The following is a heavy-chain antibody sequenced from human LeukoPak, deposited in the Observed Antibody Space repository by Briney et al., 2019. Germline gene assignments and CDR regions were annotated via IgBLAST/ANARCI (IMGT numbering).Heavy chain of an antibody. V-gene: IGHV4-59*01. CDR2: IYYSGST. CDR1: GGSISSYY. J-gene: IGHJ5*02. D-gene: IGHD3-3*01. Sequence: SETLSLTCTVSGGSISSYYWSWIRQPPGKGLEWIGYIYYSGSTNYNPSLKSRVTISVDTSKNQFSLKLSSVTAADTAVYYCARTLHDFWSGYYPNNWFDPWGQGTLVTVSS. CDR3: ARTLHDFWSGYYPNNWFDP.